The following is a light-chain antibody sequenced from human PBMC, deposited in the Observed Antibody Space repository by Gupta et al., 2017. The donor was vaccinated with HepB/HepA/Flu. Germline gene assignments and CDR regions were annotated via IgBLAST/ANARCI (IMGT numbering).Light chain of an antibody. Sequence: DIQMTQSTSSLSASVGDRVTITCRASQDISNCLAWFQQKPGTAPKFLIYAVSTWLSGVPSRFSGSGSGTEFTLTIDSLQPEDFATYYCQQYDTYPWTFGQGTKVEI. CDR1: QDISNC. CDR3: QQYDTYPWT. CDR2: AVS. V-gene: IGKV1-16*01. J-gene: IGKJ1*01.